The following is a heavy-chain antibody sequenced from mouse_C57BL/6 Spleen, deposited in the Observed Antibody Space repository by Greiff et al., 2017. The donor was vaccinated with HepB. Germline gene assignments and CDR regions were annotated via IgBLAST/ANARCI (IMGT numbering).Heavy chain of an antibody. CDR1: GFTFSSYA. CDR2: ISDGGSYT. V-gene: IGHV5-4*01. D-gene: IGHD1-1*01. Sequence: EVQRVESGGGLVKPGGSLKLSCAASGFTFSSYAMSWVRQTPEKRLEWVATISDGGSYTYYPDNVKGRFTISRDNAKNNLYLQMSHLKSEDTAMYYCASDYYGSRYWYFDVWGTGTTVTVSS. J-gene: IGHJ1*03. CDR3: ASDYYGSRYWYFDV.